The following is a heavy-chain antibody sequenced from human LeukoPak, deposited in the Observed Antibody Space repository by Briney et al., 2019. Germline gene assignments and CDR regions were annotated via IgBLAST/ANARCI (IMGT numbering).Heavy chain of an antibody. D-gene: IGHD6-13*01. CDR1: GYTFTGYY. CDR3: ARASGYSSPSGYYYYMDV. J-gene: IGHJ6*03. V-gene: IGHV1-2*02. CDR2: INPNSGDT. Sequence: ASVKVSCKASGYTFTGYYMHWVRQAPGQGLEWMGWINPNSGDTNYAQKFQGRVTMTRDMSTSTVYMELSSLRSEDTAVYYCARASGYSSPSGYYYYMDVWGKGTTVTVSS.